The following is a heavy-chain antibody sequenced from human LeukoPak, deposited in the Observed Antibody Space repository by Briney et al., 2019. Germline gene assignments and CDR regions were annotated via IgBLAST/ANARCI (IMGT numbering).Heavy chain of an antibody. J-gene: IGHJ4*02. CDR3: AREGSIHQDLDY. Sequence: NAGGSLRLSCAASXXTXXSSSXXXXXXAXXXGXEWXXXIDPCGRXXYXEDSVKGRLNISRDNARSSLYLLMNSLTVGDTAVYYCAREGSIHQDLDYWGQGTLVTVSS. CDR2: IDPCGRXX. D-gene: IGHD2-2*01. CDR1: XXTXXSSS. V-gene: IGHV3-21*01.